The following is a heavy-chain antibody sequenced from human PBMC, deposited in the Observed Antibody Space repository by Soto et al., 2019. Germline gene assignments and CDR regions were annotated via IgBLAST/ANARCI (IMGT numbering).Heavy chain of an antibody. V-gene: IGHV4-39*01. Sequence: QLQLQESGPGLVKPSETLSLTCTVSGGSISSSSYYWGWIRQPPGKGLEWIGSIYYSGSTYYNPSLKSRVTISVDTSKNPFSLNLSSVTAADTAVYYCASRGSWAPTDWFDYWGQGTLVTVSS. CDR1: GGSISSSSYY. J-gene: IGHJ4*02. CDR2: IYYSGST. CDR3: ASRGSWAPTDWFDY. D-gene: IGHD6-13*01.